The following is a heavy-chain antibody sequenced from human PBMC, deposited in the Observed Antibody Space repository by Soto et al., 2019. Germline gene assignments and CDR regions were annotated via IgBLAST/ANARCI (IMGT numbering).Heavy chain of an antibody. CDR3: ARDRVEGDFWSVSDP. J-gene: IGHJ5*02. V-gene: IGHV1-24*01. CDR2: FDPEDGET. Sequence: ASVKVSCKVSGYTLTELSMHWVRPAPGKGLEWMGGFDPEDGETIYAQKFQGRVTMTEDTSTSTAYMELRSLRSDATAVYSCARDRVEGDFWSVSDPWGQGTWFTVA. CDR1: GYTLTELS. D-gene: IGHD3-3*01.